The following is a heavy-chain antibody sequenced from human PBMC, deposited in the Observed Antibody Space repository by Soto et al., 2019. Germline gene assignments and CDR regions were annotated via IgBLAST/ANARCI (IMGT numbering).Heavy chain of an antibody. Sequence: APVKVSCKASGYTITSYGIGWVRLDTGQGLEWMGWISAYNGNTNYAQKLQGRVTMTTDTSTSTAYMELRSLRSDDTAVYYCARDSGNLVVDTRFAYWGQGTLVTVSS. V-gene: IGHV1-18*01. J-gene: IGHJ4*02. CDR1: GYTITSYG. CDR3: ARDSGNLVVDTRFAY. CDR2: ISAYNGNT. D-gene: IGHD2-15*01.